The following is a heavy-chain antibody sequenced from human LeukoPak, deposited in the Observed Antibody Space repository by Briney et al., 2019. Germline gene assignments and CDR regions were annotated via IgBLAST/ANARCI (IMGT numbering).Heavy chain of an antibody. J-gene: IGHJ4*02. D-gene: IGHD6-19*01. Sequence: ASVKVSCKASGYTFTGYYMHWVRQAPGQGLEWMGRINPNSGGTNYAQKFQGRVTMTRDTSISTAYMELSRLRSDDTAVYYCARVAAVDGGQIDYWGQGTLVTVSS. CDR1: GYTFTGYY. CDR2: INPNSGGT. CDR3: ARVAAVDGGQIDY. V-gene: IGHV1-2*06.